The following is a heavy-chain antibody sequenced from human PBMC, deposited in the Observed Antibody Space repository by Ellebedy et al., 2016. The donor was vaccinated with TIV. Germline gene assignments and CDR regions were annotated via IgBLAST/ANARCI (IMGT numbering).Heavy chain of an antibody. CDR2: ISRSSGKI. J-gene: IGHJ2*01. D-gene: IGHD4-17*01. CDR1: GFTFSSYS. Sequence: PGGSLRLSCAASGFTFSSYSMMLVRQVPGKGLEWVSYISRSSGKIHYADSVKGRFTISRDNAKNSLYLQMNSLRAEDTAVYYCAREGDYGDDLLIWDWYFDLWGRGTLVTVSS. CDR3: AREGDYGDDLLIWDWYFDL. V-gene: IGHV3-48*01.